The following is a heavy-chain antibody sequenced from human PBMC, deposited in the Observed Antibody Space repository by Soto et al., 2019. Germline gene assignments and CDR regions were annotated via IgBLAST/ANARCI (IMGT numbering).Heavy chain of an antibody. Sequence: ASVKVSCKASGYTFTSYDINWVRQATGQGLEWMGWMNPNSGNTGYAQKFQGRVTMTRNTSISTAYMELSSLRSEDTAVYYCAGAERNYDFWSGTNWFDPWGQGTLVTVSS. D-gene: IGHD3-3*01. CDR2: MNPNSGNT. J-gene: IGHJ5*02. CDR1: GYTFTSYD. CDR3: AGAERNYDFWSGTNWFDP. V-gene: IGHV1-8*01.